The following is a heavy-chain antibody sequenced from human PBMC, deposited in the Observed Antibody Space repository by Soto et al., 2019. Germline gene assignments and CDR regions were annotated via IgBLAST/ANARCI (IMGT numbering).Heavy chain of an antibody. CDR3: ARGREWGIDY. V-gene: IGHV3-48*03. D-gene: IGHD3-16*01. Sequence: EVHLVESGGGLVQPGGSLRLSCEASGFTFSSYEMNWVRQAPGKGLEWVAYITNGGTTIYYTDSVKGRFTISRDNAKNSLSLQMNSLRAEDTAVYYCARGREWGIDYWGRGTLVTVSS. CDR2: ITNGGTTI. J-gene: IGHJ4*02. CDR1: GFTFSSYE.